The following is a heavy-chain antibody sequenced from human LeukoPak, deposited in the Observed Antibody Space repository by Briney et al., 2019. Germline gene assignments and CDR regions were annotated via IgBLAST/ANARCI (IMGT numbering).Heavy chain of an antibody. CDR3: ARYDSSGQTFDY. CDR1: GGSISSYH. J-gene: IGHJ4*02. CDR2: IYYSGST. D-gene: IGHD3-22*01. Sequence: PSETLSLTCTVSGGSISSYHWSWIRQPPGKGLEWIGYIYYSGSTNYNPSLKSRVTISVDTSKNQFSLKLSSVTAADTAVYYCARYDSSGQTFDYWGQGTLVTVSS. V-gene: IGHV4-59*12.